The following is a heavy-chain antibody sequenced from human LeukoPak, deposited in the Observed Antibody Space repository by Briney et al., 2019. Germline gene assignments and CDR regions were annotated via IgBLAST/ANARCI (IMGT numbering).Heavy chain of an antibody. CDR2: IYSGGST. J-gene: IGHJ4*02. Sequence: GGSLRLSCAASGFTYSDYAMSWVRQAPGKGLEWVSVIYSGGSTYYADSVKGRFTISRDNSKNTLYLQMNSLRAEDTAVYYCARDSREYYDSSGYSDYWGQGTLVTVSS. V-gene: IGHV3-66*01. D-gene: IGHD3-22*01. CDR1: GFTYSDYA. CDR3: ARDSREYYDSSGYSDY.